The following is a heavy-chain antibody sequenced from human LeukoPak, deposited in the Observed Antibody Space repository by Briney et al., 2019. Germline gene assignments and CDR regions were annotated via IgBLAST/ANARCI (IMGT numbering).Heavy chain of an antibody. D-gene: IGHD3-3*01. CDR2: IYHSGST. CDR1: GGSISSGGYS. Sequence: PSQTLSLTCAVSGGSISSGGYSWSWIRQPPGKGLEWIGYIYHSGSTYYNPSLKSRVTMSVDTSKNQFSLKLSSVTAADTAVYYCARADDFWSGHDAFDIWGQGTMVTVSS. V-gene: IGHV4-30-2*01. CDR3: ARADDFWSGHDAFDI. J-gene: IGHJ3*02.